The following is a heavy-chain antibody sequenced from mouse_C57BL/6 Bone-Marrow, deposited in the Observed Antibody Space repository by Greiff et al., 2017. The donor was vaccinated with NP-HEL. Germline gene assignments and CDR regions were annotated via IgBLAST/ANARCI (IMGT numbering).Heavy chain of an antibody. CDR1: GYTFTSYW. Sequence: QVQLQQPGAELVMPGASVKLSCKASGYTFTSYWMHWVKQRPGQGLEWIGEIDPSDSYTNYNQKFKGKSTLTVDKSSSTAYMQLSSLTSEDSAVYYCARRPAYYSNFWFADWGQGTLVTVSA. CDR2: IDPSDSYT. CDR3: ARRPAYYSNFWFAD. V-gene: IGHV1-69*01. J-gene: IGHJ3*01. D-gene: IGHD2-5*01.